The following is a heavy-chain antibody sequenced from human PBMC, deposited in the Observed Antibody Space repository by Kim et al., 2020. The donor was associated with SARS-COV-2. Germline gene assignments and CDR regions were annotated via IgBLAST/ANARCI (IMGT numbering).Heavy chain of an antibody. CDR3: ASRIAVAGTPPVDY. D-gene: IGHD6-19*01. Sequence: AQKLQGRVTMTTDTSTSTAYMELRSLRSDDTAVYYCASRIAVAGTPPVDYWGQGTLVTVSS. J-gene: IGHJ4*02. V-gene: IGHV1-18*01.